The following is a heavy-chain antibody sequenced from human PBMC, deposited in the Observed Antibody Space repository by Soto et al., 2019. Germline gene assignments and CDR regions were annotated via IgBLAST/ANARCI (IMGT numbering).Heavy chain of an antibody. CDR1: GGSISSSSYY. Sequence: PSETLSLTCTVSGGSISSSSYYWGWIRQPPGKGLEWIGSIYYSGNTYYTPSLKSRVTISVDTSKNQFSLKLSSVTAADTAVYYCARHNGPLYVGYYYDMDVWGQGTTVTVS. J-gene: IGHJ6*02. CDR2: IYYSGNT. V-gene: IGHV4-39*01. CDR3: ARHNGPLYVGYYYDMDV. D-gene: IGHD3-16*01.